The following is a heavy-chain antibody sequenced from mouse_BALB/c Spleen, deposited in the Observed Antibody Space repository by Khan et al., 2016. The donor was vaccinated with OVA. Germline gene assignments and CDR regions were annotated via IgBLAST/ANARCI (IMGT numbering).Heavy chain of an antibody. CDR1: GYAFTSYI. CDR3: ARGGYGGFAY. J-gene: IGHJ3*01. D-gene: IGHD2-2*01. CDR2: IDPYNGGT. V-gene: IGHV1S135*01. Sequence: VQLKQSGPELVKPGASVKVSCKASGYAFTSYIMYWVKQSHGKSLEWIGYIDPYNGGTSYSQKFKGKATLTVDKSSTTAYMHLNSLTSEDSAVYYCARGGYGGFAYWGQGTLVTVSA.